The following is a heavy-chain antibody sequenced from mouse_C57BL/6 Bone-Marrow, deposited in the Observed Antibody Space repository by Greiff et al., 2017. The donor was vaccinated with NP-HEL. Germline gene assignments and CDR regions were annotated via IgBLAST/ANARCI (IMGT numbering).Heavy chain of an antibody. CDR3: ARSYRCFAY. V-gene: IGHV1-76*01. J-gene: IGHJ3*01. Sequence: QVQLQQSGAELVRPGASVKLSCKASGYTFTDYYINWVKQRPGQGLEWIARIYPGSGNTYYNEKFKGKATLTAEKSSSTAYMQLSSLTSEDSAVYFCARSYRCFAYWGQGTLVTVSA. D-gene: IGHD2-14*01. CDR2: IYPGSGNT. CDR1: GYTFTDYY.